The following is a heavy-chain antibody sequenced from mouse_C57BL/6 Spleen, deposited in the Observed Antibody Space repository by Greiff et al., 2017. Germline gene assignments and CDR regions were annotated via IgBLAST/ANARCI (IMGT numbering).Heavy chain of an antibody. V-gene: IGHV1-82*01. Sequence: QVQLQQSGPELVKPGASVKISCKASGYAFSSSWMNWVKQRPGQGLEWIGRIYPGDGDTNYNGKFKGKATLTADKSSSTAYMQLSSLTSEDSAVYFCARYYDYDLAYWGQGTLVTVSA. J-gene: IGHJ3*01. CDR3: ARYYDYDLAY. CDR2: IYPGDGDT. CDR1: GYAFSSSW. D-gene: IGHD2-4*01.